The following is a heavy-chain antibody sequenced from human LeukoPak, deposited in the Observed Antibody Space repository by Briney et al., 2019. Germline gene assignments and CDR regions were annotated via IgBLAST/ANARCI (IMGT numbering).Heavy chain of an antibody. Sequence: PGGSLRLSCAASGFTFSDYYMSWIRQAPGKGLEWVSYISSSGSTIYYADSVKGRFTISRDNTKNSLYLQMNSLRAEDTVVYYCAREESSSWYGGDWFDPWGQGTLVTVSS. CDR1: GFTFSDYY. J-gene: IGHJ5*02. D-gene: IGHD6-13*01. V-gene: IGHV3-11*04. CDR2: ISSSGSTI. CDR3: AREESSSWYGGDWFDP.